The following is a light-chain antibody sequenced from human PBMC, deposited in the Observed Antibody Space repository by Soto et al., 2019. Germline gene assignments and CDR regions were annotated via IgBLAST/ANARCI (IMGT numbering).Light chain of an antibody. Sequence: IRMTQPPSSLSASVGDRVTIICRASQSVSTRLAWYQQKPGKAPKVLIYDASSWAGGVPSMFTGSGSGTEFTLTINSLQPDDFATYYCQQYSVYWTFGQGTKVDIK. V-gene: IGKV1-5*02. CDR3: QQYSVYWT. J-gene: IGKJ1*01. CDR1: QSVSTR. CDR2: DAS.